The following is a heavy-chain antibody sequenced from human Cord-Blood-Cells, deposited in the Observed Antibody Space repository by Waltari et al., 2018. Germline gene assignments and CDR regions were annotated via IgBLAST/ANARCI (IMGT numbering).Heavy chain of an antibody. CDR3: ATDIAARPSSRPYNAEYFQH. V-gene: IGHV1-24*01. CDR2: FDPEDGET. J-gene: IGHJ1*01. Sequence: QVQLVQSGAEVKKPGASVKVSCKVSGYTLTELSMHWVRQAPGKGLEWMGGFDPEDGETIYAQKFQGRVTMTEDTSTDTAYMELSSLRSEDTAVYYCATDIAARPSSRPYNAEYFQHWGQGTLVTVSS. CDR1: GYTLTELS. D-gene: IGHD6-6*01.